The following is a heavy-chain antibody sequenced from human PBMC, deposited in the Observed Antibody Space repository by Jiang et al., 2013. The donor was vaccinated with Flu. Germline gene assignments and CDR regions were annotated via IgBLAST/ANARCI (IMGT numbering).Heavy chain of an antibody. CDR3: ARGGGYSSGYNYYYYAMDV. D-gene: IGHD5-18*01. Sequence: RLSCAASGFTFSSYAMHWVRQAPGKGLEWVAVISYDGTNKDYADSVKGRFTISRDNSENTLSLQMNSLRAEDTAVYNCARGGGYSSGYNYYYYAMDVWGQGTTVTVSS. CDR2: ISYDGTNK. V-gene: IGHV3-30*04. J-gene: IGHJ6*02. CDR1: GFTFSSYA.